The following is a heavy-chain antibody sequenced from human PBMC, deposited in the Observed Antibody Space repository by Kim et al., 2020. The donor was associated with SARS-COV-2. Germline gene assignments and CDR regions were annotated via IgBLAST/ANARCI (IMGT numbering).Heavy chain of an antibody. V-gene: IGHV3-7*01. J-gene: IGHJ5*02. Sequence: DSVKGRFTSSRDNAKNSLYRQMNSLRAEDTAVYYCARENHDSSWSGWFDPWGQGTLVTVSS. D-gene: IGHD6-13*01. CDR3: ARENHDSSWSGWFDP.